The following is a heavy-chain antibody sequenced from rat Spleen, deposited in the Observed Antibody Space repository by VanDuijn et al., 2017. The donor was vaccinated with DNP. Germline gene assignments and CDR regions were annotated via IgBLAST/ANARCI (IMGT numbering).Heavy chain of an antibody. CDR3: TSDSLNSSSFVY. V-gene: IGHV2-63*01. J-gene: IGHJ3*01. CDR2: MWYDGDT. D-gene: IGHD1-2*01. Sequence: QVQLKESGPGLVQPSETLSLTCTVSGFSLTTYSVSWVRQPSGKGPEWMGKMWYDGDTAYNSALKSRLSIRRETSKSQVFLKMNSLQTDDTGTYYCTSDSLNSSSFVYWGQGSLVTVSS. CDR1: GFSLTTYS.